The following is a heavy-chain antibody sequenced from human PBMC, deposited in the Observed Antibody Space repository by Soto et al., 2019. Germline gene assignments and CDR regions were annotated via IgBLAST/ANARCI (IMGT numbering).Heavy chain of an antibody. CDR2: IYSAGAT. CDR1: GFTVSHNY. J-gene: IGHJ6*02. Sequence: EVQLVESGGGLVQPGGSLRLSCAVSGFTVSHNYMNWVRQAPGKGLEWVAVIYSAGATYYADSVKGRFTISRDNSNNTLYLQMYSLRPDDAPVYYCAREGPYYGTDVWGQGTTVTVSS. V-gene: IGHV3-53*01. CDR3: AREGPYYGTDV.